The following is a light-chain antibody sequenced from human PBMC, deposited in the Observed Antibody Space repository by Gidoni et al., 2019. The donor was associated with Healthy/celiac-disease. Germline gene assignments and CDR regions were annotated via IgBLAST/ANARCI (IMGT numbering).Light chain of an antibody. CDR1: QSISSQ. J-gene: IGKJ2*01. Sequence: IQLSQSPSTLSASVGDRVTITCRASQSISSQLDWYQQKPGKAPKLLFYKASSLESGVPSRFSGSGSGTEFTLTISSLQPDDFATYYCQQYNSYPYTFGQGTKLEIK. CDR2: KAS. CDR3: QQYNSYPYT. V-gene: IGKV1-5*03.